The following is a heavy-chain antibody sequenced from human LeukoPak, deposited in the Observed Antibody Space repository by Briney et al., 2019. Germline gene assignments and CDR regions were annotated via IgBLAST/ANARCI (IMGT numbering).Heavy chain of an antibody. CDR1: GFTFSSYS. CDR2: ISSSSSYI. J-gene: IGHJ3*02. V-gene: IGHV3-21*01. CDR3: ARVDDSSEAFDI. Sequence: PGGSLRLSCAASGFTFSSYSMNWVRQAPGKGLEWVSSISSSSSYIYYADSVKGRFTISRANAKNSLYLQMNSLRAEDTAVYYCARVDDSSEAFDIWGQGTMVTVSS. D-gene: IGHD3-22*01.